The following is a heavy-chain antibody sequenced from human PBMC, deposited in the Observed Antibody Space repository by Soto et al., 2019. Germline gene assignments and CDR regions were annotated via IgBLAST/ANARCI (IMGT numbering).Heavy chain of an antibody. D-gene: IGHD3-16*01. CDR3: SHRPPAQDILLGLGG. CDR1: GFSHKTSGVI. V-gene: IGHV2-5*02. Sequence: QITLKESGPSLVKPTQTLTLTCTFSGFSHKTSGVIVAWIRQPPGGALEWLGFIYWDDDLRYNPALQTRLAITRGTSANEAVLRMTNMGPADTGTYYCSHRPPAQDILLGLGGWGQGTTVTVSS. CDR2: IYWDDDL. J-gene: IGHJ6*02.